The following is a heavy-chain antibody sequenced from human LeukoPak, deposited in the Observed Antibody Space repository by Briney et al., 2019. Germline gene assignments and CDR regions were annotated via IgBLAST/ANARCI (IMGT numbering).Heavy chain of an antibody. J-gene: IGHJ4*02. D-gene: IGHD3-10*01. V-gene: IGHV4-34*01. CDR2: INHSGST. CDR3: ASSHYYGSGSKSY. Sequence: TSETLSLTCAVYGGSFSGYYWSWIRQPPGKGLEWIGEINHSGSTNYNPSPKSRVTISVDTSKNQFSLKLSSVTAADTAVYYCASSHYYGSGSKSYWGQGTLVTVSS. CDR1: GGSFSGYY.